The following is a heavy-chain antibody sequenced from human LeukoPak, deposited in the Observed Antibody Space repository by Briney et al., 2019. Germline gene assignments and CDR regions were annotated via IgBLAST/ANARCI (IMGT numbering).Heavy chain of an antibody. Sequence: GASVKVSCKASGYTFTSYDINWVRQATGQGLEWMGWMNPNSGNTGYAQKFQGRVTMTRSTSISTAYMELSRLRSDDTAVYYCARGNEFWSGYYLEESADYYYYGMDVWGQGTTVTVSS. CDR3: ARGNEFWSGYYLEESADYYYYGMDV. D-gene: IGHD3-3*01. CDR1: GYTFTSYD. V-gene: IGHV1-8*01. J-gene: IGHJ6*02. CDR2: MNPNSGNT.